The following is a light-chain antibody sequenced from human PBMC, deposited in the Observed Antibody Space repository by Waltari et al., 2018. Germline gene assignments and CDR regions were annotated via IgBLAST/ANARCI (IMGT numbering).Light chain of an antibody. Sequence: SYELTQPPSVSVSPGQTATITCSGDALPKQYAFWYQQKPGQAPVLGTYKDTERPSGIPDRISGSTSGTTVTLTISGVQAEDDADYYCQSADSTSTHVVFGGGTKLTVL. CDR1: ALPKQY. CDR3: QSADSTSTHVV. V-gene: IGLV3-25*03. CDR2: KDT. J-gene: IGLJ2*01.